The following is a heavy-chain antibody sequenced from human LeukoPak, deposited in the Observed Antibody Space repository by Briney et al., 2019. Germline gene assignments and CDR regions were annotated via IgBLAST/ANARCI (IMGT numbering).Heavy chain of an antibody. V-gene: IGHV1-2*02. CDR1: GYTFTGYY. CDR3: ARASMITFGGVIVFDY. CDR2: INPNSGGT. D-gene: IGHD3-16*02. Sequence: ASVKVSCKASGYTFTGYYMHWARQAPGQGLEWMGWINPNSGGTNYAQKFQGRVTMTRDTSISTAYMELSRLRSDDTAVYYCARASMITFGGVIVFDYWGQGTLVTVSS. J-gene: IGHJ4*02.